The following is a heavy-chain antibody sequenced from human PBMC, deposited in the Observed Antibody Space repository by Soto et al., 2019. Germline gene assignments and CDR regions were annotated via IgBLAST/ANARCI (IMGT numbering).Heavy chain of an antibody. D-gene: IGHD2-15*01. V-gene: IGHV4-59*01. Sequence: VQLQESGPGLVKPSETLSLTCPCSGGSISRYYCIWIRQPPGKGLAWLGYIYYSGSTHYNPSLKSRVTISVDTSKNLFPRKLSSVTAADTAVYYCARGIGSGGSCYPYSYSYMDVLGKYPTVSLSS. CDR1: GGSISRYY. J-gene: IGHJ6*03. CDR2: IYYSGST. CDR3: ARGIGSGGSCYPYSYSYMDV.